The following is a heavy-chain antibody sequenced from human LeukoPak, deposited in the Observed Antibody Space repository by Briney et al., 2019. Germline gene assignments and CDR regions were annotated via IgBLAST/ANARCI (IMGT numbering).Heavy chain of an antibody. J-gene: IGHJ4*01. D-gene: IGHD5-18*01. V-gene: IGHV4-34*01. CDR3: ASSRGGGYSYGKFDY. CDR2: IYHSGST. CDR1: GGSFSGYY. Sequence: PSETLSLTCAVYGGSFSGYYWSWIRQPPGKGLEWIGEIYHSGSTNYNPSLKSRVTISVDKSKNQFSLKLSSVTAADTAVYYCASSRGGGYSYGKFDYWGQGTLVTVSS.